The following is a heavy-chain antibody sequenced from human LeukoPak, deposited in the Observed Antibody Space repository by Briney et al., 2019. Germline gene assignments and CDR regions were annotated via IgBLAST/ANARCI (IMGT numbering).Heavy chain of an antibody. D-gene: IGHD2-2*02. CDR2: ISSSGSTI. CDR1: GFTFNDYY. V-gene: IGHV3-11*01. J-gene: IGHJ6*03. Sequence: GGSLRLSCAASGFTFNDYYMSWIRQAPGKGLEWVSYISSSGSTIYYADSVKGRFTISSDNAKNSLYLQMNSLRAEDTAVYYYAKLLDPYCSSTSCYRVCDYYYYMDVCGKGTTVTVSS. CDR3: AKLLDPYCSSTSCYRVCDYYYYMDV.